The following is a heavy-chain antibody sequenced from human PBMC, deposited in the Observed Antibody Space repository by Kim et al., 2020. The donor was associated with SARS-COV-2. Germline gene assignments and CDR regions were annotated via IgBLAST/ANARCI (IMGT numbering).Heavy chain of an antibody. V-gene: IGHV3-48*02. Sequence: GGSLRLSCAASGFTFSSYSMNWVRQAPGKGLEWVSYISSSSSTIYYADSVKGRFTISRDNAKNSLYLQMNSLRDEDTAVYYCARGPDTAMVLGGDFDYWGQGTLVTVSS. CDR2: ISSSSSTI. CDR1: GFTFSSYS. CDR3: ARGPDTAMVLGGDFDY. J-gene: IGHJ4*02. D-gene: IGHD5-18*01.